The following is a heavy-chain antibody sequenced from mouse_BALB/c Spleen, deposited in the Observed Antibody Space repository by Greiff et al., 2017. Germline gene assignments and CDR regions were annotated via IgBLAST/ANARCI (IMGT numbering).Heavy chain of an antibody. Sequence: QVQLQQSDAELVKPGASVKISCKASGYTFTDHAIHWVKQKPEQGLEWIGYIYPGNGDIKYNEKFKGKATLSADKSSRTAYMQLNSLTSEDSAVYCCHYYGYFDYWGQGTTLTVSS. CDR1: GYTFTDHA. CDR2: IYPGNGDI. V-gene: IGHV1S53*02. D-gene: IGHD1-2*01. J-gene: IGHJ2*01. CDR3: HYYGYFDY.